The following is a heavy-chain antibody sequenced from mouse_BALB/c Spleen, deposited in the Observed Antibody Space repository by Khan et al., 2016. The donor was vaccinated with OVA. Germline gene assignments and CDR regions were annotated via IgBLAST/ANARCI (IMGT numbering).Heavy chain of an antibody. D-gene: IGHD1-1*01. CDR1: GYTFINYW. Sequence: VQLQQSGAEPAKPGASVKMSCKASGYTFINYWILWVKQRPGQGLEWIGYINPSTAYTEYNQNFKDKATLTADKSSRTAYMQLSSLTSEDSAVDYCARRGLRWDFDYWGQGTTLTVSS. CDR2: INPSTAYT. V-gene: IGHV1-7*01. CDR3: ARRGLRWDFDY. J-gene: IGHJ2*01.